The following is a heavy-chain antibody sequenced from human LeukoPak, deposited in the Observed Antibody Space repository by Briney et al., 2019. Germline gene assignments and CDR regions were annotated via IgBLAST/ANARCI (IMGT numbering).Heavy chain of an antibody. J-gene: IGHJ5*02. V-gene: IGHV1-46*01. CDR1: GYTFTSYY. D-gene: IGHD2-15*01. CDR2: INPSGGST. Sequence: ASVKVSCKASGYTFTSYYMHWVRQAPGQGLEWMGIINPSGGSTSYAQKFQGRVTMTRDVSTSTVYMELSSLRSEDTAVYYCARGATYCSGGSCYSGWFDPWGQGTLVTVSS. CDR3: ARGATYCSGGSCYSGWFDP.